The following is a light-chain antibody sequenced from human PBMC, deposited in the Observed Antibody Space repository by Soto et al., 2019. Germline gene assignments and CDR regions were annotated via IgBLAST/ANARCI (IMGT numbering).Light chain of an antibody. CDR2: DVS. CDR1: SSDVGAYNH. V-gene: IGLV2-14*03. Sequence: QSVLTQPASVSGSPGQSITISCTGTSSDVGAYNHVSWYQHHPGKAPKLIIYDVSNRPSGVSNRFSGSKSGNTASLTISGLQAEDEADYYCSSYTTSTTYVLGTGTKVTV. J-gene: IGLJ1*01. CDR3: SSYTTSTTYV.